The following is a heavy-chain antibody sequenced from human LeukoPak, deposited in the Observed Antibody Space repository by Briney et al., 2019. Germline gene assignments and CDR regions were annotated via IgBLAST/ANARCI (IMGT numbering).Heavy chain of an antibody. J-gene: IGHJ6*03. CDR3: AKRGNPTVGHHYLDV. D-gene: IGHD1-1*01. V-gene: IGHV3-23*01. Sequence: GGSLRLSCVASGFTFSTYAMGWVRQAPGKGLEWVSSITTSGGSTFYADSVMGRFTISRDNSRNTLYLQMNSLSAEDTAVYYCAKRGNPTVGHHYLDVWGKGTTVSVSS. CDR1: GFTFSTYA. CDR2: ITTSGGST.